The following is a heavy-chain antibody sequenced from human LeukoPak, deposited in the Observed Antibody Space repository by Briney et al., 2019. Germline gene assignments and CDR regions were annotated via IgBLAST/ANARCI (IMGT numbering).Heavy chain of an antibody. CDR1: GGSINSYY. CDR2: IYYSGST. Sequence: SETLSLTCSVSGGSINSYYWSWLRQPPGKGLEWIGYIYYSGSTNYKPSLKSRVTMSVDTSKNQFSLKLSSVTAADTAVYYCAREGVTHNWFDPWGQGTLVTVSS. D-gene: IGHD4-11*01. CDR3: AREGVTHNWFDP. V-gene: IGHV4-59*01. J-gene: IGHJ5*02.